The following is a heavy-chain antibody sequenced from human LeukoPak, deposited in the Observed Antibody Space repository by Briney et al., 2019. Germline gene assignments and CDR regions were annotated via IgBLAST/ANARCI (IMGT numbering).Heavy chain of an antibody. CDR2: ISYDGSNK. CDR1: GFTFSSYA. Sequence: GGSLRLSCAASGFTFSSYAMHWVRQAPGKGLEWVAVISYDGSNKYYADSVKGRFTISRDNSKNTLYLQMNSLRAEDTAVYYCARDRHSYYYDSSGYFDYWGQGTLVTVSS. V-gene: IGHV3-30-3*01. CDR3: ARDRHSYYYDSSGYFDY. J-gene: IGHJ4*02. D-gene: IGHD3-22*01.